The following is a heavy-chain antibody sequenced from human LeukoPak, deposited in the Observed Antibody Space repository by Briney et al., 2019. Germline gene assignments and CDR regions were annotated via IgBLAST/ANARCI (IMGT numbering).Heavy chain of an antibody. J-gene: IGHJ6*02. CDR2: IYYSGST. CDR3: ARQGAGTVVNFYYYGMDV. CDR1: GGSISSYY. V-gene: IGHV4-59*08. Sequence: SETLSLTCTVSGGSISSYYWSWLRQPPGKGLEWIGYIYYSGSTNYNPSLKSRVTISVDTSKNQFSLKLGSVTAADTAVYYCARQGAGTVVNFYYYGMDVWGQGTTVTVSS. D-gene: IGHD4-23*01.